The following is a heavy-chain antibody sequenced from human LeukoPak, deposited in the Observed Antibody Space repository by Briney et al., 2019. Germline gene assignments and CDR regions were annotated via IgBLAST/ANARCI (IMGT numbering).Heavy chain of an antibody. D-gene: IGHD2-21*02. CDR3: AREGAYCGGDCFFLDC. V-gene: IGHV1-69*13. CDR1: GGSFRSYA. CDR2: IIPVFKTT. J-gene: IGHJ4*02. Sequence: ASVKVSCKASGGSFRSYAISWVRQAPGQGLEWMGGIIPVFKTTNYAQKFQGRVTISADLSTSTAYMELSSLRSDDTAFCYCAREGAYCGGDCFFLDCWGQGTLVTVSS.